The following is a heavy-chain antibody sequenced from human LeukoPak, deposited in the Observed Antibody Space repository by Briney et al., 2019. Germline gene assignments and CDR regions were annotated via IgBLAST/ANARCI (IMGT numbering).Heavy chain of an antibody. Sequence: PSETLSLTCTVSGDSISSYYWSWIRQPAGKGLEWIGRISTSGTTNYIPSLRSRVTMSVDTSKNQFSLKLSSVTAADTAVYYCARDSGSPGDYYYYYMDVWGKGTTVTVSS. V-gene: IGHV4-4*07. CDR2: ISTSGTT. CDR1: GDSISSYY. CDR3: ARDSGSPGDYYYYYMDV. D-gene: IGHD1-26*01. J-gene: IGHJ6*03.